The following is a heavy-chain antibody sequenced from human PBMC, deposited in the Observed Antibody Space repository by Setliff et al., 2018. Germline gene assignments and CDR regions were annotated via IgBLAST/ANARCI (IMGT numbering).Heavy chain of an antibody. CDR3: TTATDKGTCLGY. D-gene: IGHD1-1*01. CDR1: GFTFSSYN. J-gene: IGHJ4*02. Sequence: PGGSLRLSCAASGFTFSSYNMNWVRQAPGKGLEWVSYISSSGSTIYYADSVKGRFTISRDDSKNTLYLEMNSLQSEDTAVYYCTTATDKGTCLGYWGQGTLVTVSS. CDR2: ISSSGSTI. V-gene: IGHV3-48*01.